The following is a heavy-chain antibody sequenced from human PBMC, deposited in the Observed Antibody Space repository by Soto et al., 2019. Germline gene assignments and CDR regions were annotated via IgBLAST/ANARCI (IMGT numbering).Heavy chain of an antibody. D-gene: IGHD2-21*02. CDR2: IYYSGST. CDR3: AGGLYCGGDCRNWFDP. Sequence: SETLSLTCTVSGGAISSGDYYWSWIRQPPGKGLEWIGYIYYSGSTYYNPSLKSRVTISVDTPKNQFSLKLSSVTAADTAVYYCAGGLYCGGDCRNWFDPWGQGTL. V-gene: IGHV4-30-4*01. J-gene: IGHJ5*02. CDR1: GGAISSGDYY.